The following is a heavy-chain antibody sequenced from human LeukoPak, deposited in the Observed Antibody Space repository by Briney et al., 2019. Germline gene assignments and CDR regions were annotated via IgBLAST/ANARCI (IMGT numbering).Heavy chain of an antibody. J-gene: IGHJ4*02. D-gene: IGHD3-22*01. CDR3: ARKPSYYYDSSGYYY. CDR2: IYYSGST. V-gene: IGHV4-30-4*08. CDR1: GGSISSGDYY. Sequence: PSETLSLTCTVSGGSISSGDYYWSWIRQPPGKGLEWIGYIYYSGSTYYNPSLKSRVTISVDTSKNQFSLKLSSVTAADTAVYYCARKPSYYYDSSGYYYWGQGTLVTVSS.